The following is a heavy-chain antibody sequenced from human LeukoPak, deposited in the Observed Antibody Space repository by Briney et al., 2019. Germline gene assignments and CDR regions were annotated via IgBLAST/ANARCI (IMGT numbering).Heavy chain of an antibody. CDR3: AKGLGYSGYDLRGGYFDY. CDR2: IIPIFGTA. V-gene: IGHV1-69*01. J-gene: IGHJ4*02. CDR1: GGTFSSYA. D-gene: IGHD5-12*01. Sequence: ASVKVSCKASGGTFSSYAISWVRQAPGQGLEWMGGIIPIFGTANYAQKFQGRVTITADESTSTAYMELSSLRSEDTAVYYCAKGLGYSGYDLRGGYFDYWGQGTLVTVSS.